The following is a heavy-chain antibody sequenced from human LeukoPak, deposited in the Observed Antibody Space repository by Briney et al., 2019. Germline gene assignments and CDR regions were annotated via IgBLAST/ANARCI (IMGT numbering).Heavy chain of an antibody. D-gene: IGHD1-14*01. J-gene: IGHJ3*01. CDR2: IGGSGGST. CDR1: GFTFRSYA. Sequence: PGGSLRLSCAASGFTFRSYAMSWVRQAPGKGLEWVSGIGGSGGSTFYPDSVKGRVTVSRDNSKNTVYLQLTSLRAEDTALYYCAKDLSRTDIRSFDVWGQGTMVTVSS. V-gene: IGHV3-23*01. CDR3: AKDLSRTDIRSFDV.